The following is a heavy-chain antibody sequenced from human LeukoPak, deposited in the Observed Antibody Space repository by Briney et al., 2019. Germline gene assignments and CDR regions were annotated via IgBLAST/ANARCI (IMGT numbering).Heavy chain of an antibody. CDR1: RFTFSSYS. CDR2: ISSSSSYI. J-gene: IGHJ4*02. D-gene: IGHD6-19*01. Sequence: PGGSLSLSCAASRFTFSSYSMNWVRQAPGKGLEWVSSISSSSSYIYYADSVKGRFTISRDNAKNSLFLQMDSLRAEDTAVYYCARGKLGSGWYEDLFDYWGQGTLVTVSS. V-gene: IGHV3-21*01. CDR3: ARGKLGSGWYEDLFDY.